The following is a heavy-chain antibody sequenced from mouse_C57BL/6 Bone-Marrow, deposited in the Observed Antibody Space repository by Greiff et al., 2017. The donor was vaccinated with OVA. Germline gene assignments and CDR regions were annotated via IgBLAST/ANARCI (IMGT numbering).Heavy chain of an antibody. Sequence: QVQLQQSGAELMKPGASVKLSCKATGYTFTGYWIEWVKQRPGHGLEWIGEILPGSGSTNYNEKFKGKATFTADTSSNTAHMKLSSLTTEDSAIYYCASGPTGYFDYWGQGTTLTVSS. J-gene: IGHJ2*01. D-gene: IGHD4-1*01. V-gene: IGHV1-9*01. CDR2: ILPGSGST. CDR1: GYTFTGYW. CDR3: ASGPTGYFDY.